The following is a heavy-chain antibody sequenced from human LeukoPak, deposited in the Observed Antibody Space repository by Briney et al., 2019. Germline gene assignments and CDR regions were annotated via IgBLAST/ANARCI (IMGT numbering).Heavy chain of an antibody. J-gene: IGHJ4*01. V-gene: IGHV3-23*01. CDR2: LSGSGITT. CDR3: AKGIYSSGWSYFDY. CDR1: GFTFSAYE. D-gene: IGHD6-19*01. Sequence: GGSLRLSCAASGFTFSAYEMNWVRQAPGKGLEWVSTLSGSGITTYYADSVKGRFTISRDNSKNTLYLQMNSLRAEDTAVYYCAKGIYSSGWSYFDYWGHGALVTVSS.